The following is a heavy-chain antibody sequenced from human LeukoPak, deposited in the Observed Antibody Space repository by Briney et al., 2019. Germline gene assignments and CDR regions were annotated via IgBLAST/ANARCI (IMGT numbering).Heavy chain of an antibody. CDR3: TREIPEGELSSYFDY. V-gene: IGHV3-49*03. CDR1: GFTFGDYA. D-gene: IGHD3-16*02. CDR2: IRSKAYGGTT. Sequence: GGSLRLSCTASGFTFGDYAMSWFRQAPGKGLEWVGFIRSKAYGGTTEYAASVKGRFTISRYDSKSIAYLQMNSLKTEDTAVYYCTREIPEGELSSYFDYWGQGTLVTVSS. J-gene: IGHJ4*02.